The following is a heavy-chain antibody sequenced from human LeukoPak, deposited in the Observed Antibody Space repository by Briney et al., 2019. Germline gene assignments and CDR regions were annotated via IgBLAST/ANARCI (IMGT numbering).Heavy chain of an antibody. V-gene: IGHV1-2*06. J-gene: IGHJ4*02. CDR3: ARKCSSTSCGDY. CDR1: GYTFTSYY. D-gene: IGHD2-2*01. CDR2: INPNSGGT. Sequence: ASVKVSCKASGYTFTSYYMHWVRQAPGQGLEWMGRINPNSGGTNYAQKFQGRVTMTRDTSISTAYMELSRLRSDDTAVYYCARKCSSTSCGDYWGQGTLVTVSS.